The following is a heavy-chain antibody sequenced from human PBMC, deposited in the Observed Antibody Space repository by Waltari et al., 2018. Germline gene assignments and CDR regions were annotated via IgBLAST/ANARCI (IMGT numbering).Heavy chain of an antibody. V-gene: IGHV3-9*03. J-gene: IGHJ3*02. CDR2: ISWNSGSI. D-gene: IGHD6-13*01. CDR3: AKDKSSSSWYKGDAFDI. Sequence: EVQLVESGGGLVQPGRSLRLSCAASGCTCDDYAMHWVRPAPGKGLEWVSGISWNSGSIGYADSVKGRFTISRDNAKNSLYLQMNSLRAEDMALYYCAKDKSSSSWYKGDAFDIWGQGTMVTVSS. CDR1: GCTCDDYA.